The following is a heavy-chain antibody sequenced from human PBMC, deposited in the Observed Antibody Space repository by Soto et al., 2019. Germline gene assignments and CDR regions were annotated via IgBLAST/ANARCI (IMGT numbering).Heavy chain of an antibody. Sequence: PGGSLRLSCAASGFTFGHSAMSWVRQAPGKGLEWVAAISGTGGAAYYAESVKGRFTISRDNSRNTLFLQMSSLRVDDTATYYCAKPEEVVRGFDFWGLGTPVTVSS. CDR3: AKPEEVVRGFDF. J-gene: IGHJ4*02. CDR2: ISGTGGAA. D-gene: IGHD3-10*01. V-gene: IGHV3-23*01. CDR1: GFTFGHSA.